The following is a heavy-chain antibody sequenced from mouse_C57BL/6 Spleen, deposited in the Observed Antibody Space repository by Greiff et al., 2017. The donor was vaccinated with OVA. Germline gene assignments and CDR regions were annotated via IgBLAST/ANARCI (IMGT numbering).Heavy chain of an antibody. CDR2: ILPGSGST. Sequence: QVQLKESGAELMKPGASVKLSCKATGYTFTGYWIEWVKQRPGHGLEWIGEILPGSGSTNYNEKFKGKATFTADTSSNTDYMQLSSLTTEDSAIYDCAGPSTTVPYYFDYWGQGTTLTVSS. V-gene: IGHV1-9*01. CDR3: AGPSTTVPYYFDY. CDR1: GYTFTGYW. J-gene: IGHJ2*01. D-gene: IGHD1-1*01.